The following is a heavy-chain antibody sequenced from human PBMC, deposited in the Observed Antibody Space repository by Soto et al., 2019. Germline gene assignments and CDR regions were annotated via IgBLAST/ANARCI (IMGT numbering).Heavy chain of an antibody. CDR1: GAALSSGGYF. J-gene: IGHJ5*02. V-gene: IGHV4-61*08. CDR2: IYYSGGT. Sequence: TLSLTCTVSGAALSSGGYFYTWVRQPPGKGLEWLGYIYYSGGTNYNPSLKSRVAISLDKSKSQFSLRLIPVTAADTAVYYCTREQSGDNSSDPWGQGTMVTVYS. D-gene: IGHD3-10*01. CDR3: TREQSGDNSSDP.